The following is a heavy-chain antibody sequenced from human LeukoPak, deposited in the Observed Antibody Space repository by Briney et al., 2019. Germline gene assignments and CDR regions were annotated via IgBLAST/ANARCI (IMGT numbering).Heavy chain of an antibody. J-gene: IGHJ3*02. Sequence: GGSLRLSCAASGFTFTKYWMHWVRQAPGKGPVWVARINSDGSSTSYADSVKGRFTISRDNAKNTLYLQMNSLRAEDTAVYYCTDLSTGYAFDIWGQGTMVTVSS. CDR3: TDLSTGYAFDI. D-gene: IGHD1-1*01. CDR1: GFTFTKYW. CDR2: INSDGSST. V-gene: IGHV3-74*01.